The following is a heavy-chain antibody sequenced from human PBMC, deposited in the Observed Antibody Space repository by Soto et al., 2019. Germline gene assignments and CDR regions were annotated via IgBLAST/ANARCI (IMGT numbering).Heavy chain of an antibody. V-gene: IGHV4-34*01. CDR1: GGSFSGYY. J-gene: IGHJ6*02. Sequence: QVQLQQWGAGLLKPSETLSLTCAVYGGSFSGYYWSWIRQPPGKGLEWIGEINHSGSTNYNPSLKSRVTISVDTSKNKSSLKLSSVTAADTAVYYCARGRPRYSSSWYVSYYYYYGMDVWGQGTTVTVSS. CDR3: ARGRPRYSSSWYVSYYYYYGMDV. CDR2: INHSGST. D-gene: IGHD6-13*01.